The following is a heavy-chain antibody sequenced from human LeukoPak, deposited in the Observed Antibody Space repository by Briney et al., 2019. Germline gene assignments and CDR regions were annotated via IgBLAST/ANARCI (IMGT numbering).Heavy chain of an antibody. CDR1: GYSISSGYY. D-gene: IGHD2-2*01. J-gene: IGHJ5*02. Sequence: SETLSLTCAVSGYSISSGYYRGWIRQPPGKGLEWIGSLYHSGSTYYNPSLKSRVTMSVDTSKNQFSLKLSSVTAADTAVYYCARGYCSSTSCYYPWGQGTLVTVSS. CDR3: ARGYCSSTSCYYP. CDR2: LYHSGST. V-gene: IGHV4-38-2*01.